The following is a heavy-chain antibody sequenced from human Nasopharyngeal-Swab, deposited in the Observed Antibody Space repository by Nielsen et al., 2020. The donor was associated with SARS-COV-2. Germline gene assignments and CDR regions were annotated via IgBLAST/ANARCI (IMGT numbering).Heavy chain of an antibody. D-gene: IGHD1-26*01. CDR1: GFFFSRFA. CDR3: MRDLPGSYSFDI. Sequence: GESLKISCSVSGFFFSRFAMHWVRQAPGKGLEYVSTINDYGNTIHYADSVRGRFTISRDISKSTLYLQMSSLSSEDTAVYYCMRDLPGSYSFDIWGQGTMVTVSS. V-gene: IGHV3-64D*08. J-gene: IGHJ3*02. CDR2: INDYGNTI.